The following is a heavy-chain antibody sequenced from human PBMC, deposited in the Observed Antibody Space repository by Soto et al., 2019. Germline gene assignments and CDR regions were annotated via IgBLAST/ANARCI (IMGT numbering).Heavy chain of an antibody. CDR3: AKGDGRIVPRDFDD. D-gene: IGHD1-26*01. CDR2: ISSGGGSP. J-gene: IGHJ4*02. CDR1: GFTFSDYA. Sequence: LRLSCAASGFTFSDYAMSWVRQAPGKGLERVSSISSGGGSPYYADSVKGRFTISRNNSKNTLFLQMNNLRSENTAIYYCAKGDGRIVPRDFDDWVQGTLVTV. V-gene: IGHV3-23*01.